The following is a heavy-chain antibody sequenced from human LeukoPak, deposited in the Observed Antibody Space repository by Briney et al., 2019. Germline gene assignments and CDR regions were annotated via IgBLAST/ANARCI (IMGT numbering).Heavy chain of an antibody. J-gene: IGHJ4*02. V-gene: IGHV1-2*02. D-gene: IGHD2-8*01. CDR1: GYTFTGYY. CDR2: INPNSGGT. Sequence: AASVKVSCKASGYTFTGYYMHWVRQAPGQGLEWMGWINPNSGGTNYAQKFQGRVTMTRDTSISTAYMELSRLRSDDTAVYYCARVPIIVLMVYAVDWGQGTLVTVSS. CDR3: ARVPIIVLMVYAVD.